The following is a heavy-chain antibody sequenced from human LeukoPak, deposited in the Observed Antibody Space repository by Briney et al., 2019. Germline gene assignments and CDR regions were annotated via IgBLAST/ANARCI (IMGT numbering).Heavy chain of an antibody. D-gene: IGHD2-8*01. J-gene: IGHJ4*02. CDR3: ARETRYCTNGVCYSGSTAVFDY. CDR1: GGSFSGYY. Sequence: SETLSLTCAVYGGSFSGYYWSWIRQPPGKGLEWIGEINHSGSTNYNPSLKSRVTISVDTSKNQLSLKLSSVTAADTAVYYCARETRYCTNGVCYSGSTAVFDYWGQGTLVTVSS. CDR2: INHSGST. V-gene: IGHV4-34*01.